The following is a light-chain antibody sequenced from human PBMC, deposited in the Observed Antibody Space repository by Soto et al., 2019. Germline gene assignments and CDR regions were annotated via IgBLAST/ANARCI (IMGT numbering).Light chain of an antibody. V-gene: IGKV3-20*01. CDR1: QSIGSSF. CDR2: GAS. J-gene: IGKJ2*01. CDR3: QQYDSSPYT. Sequence: EIVLTQSPGTLSLSPGEGAALSCRASQSIGSSFLAWYQQKPVQAPRLLIYGASSRATGIPDRFSGSGSGTDFTLTISRLEPEDFAVYYCQQYDSSPYTFGQGTKLEIK.